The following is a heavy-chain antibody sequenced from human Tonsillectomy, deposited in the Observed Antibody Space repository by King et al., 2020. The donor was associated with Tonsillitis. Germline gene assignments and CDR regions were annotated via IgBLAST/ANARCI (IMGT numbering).Heavy chain of an antibody. Sequence: VQLVRSGGGVVQPGRSLRLPCAASGFTFSSYTMHWVRQAPGKGLEWVAVISYDGSNKYFADFVKGRFTISRDTSKNTLYLQMNSLRPEDTAVYYCARDGQLDYWGQGTLVTVSS. D-gene: IGHD6-13*01. CDR3: ARDGQLDY. CDR1: GFTFSSYT. V-gene: IGHV3-30*01. CDR2: ISYDGSNK. J-gene: IGHJ4*02.